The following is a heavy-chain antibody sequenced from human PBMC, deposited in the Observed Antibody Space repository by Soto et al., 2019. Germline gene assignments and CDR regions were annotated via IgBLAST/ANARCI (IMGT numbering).Heavy chain of an antibody. CDR1: GFTFSSYG. Sequence: QVQLVESGGGVVQPGRSLRLSCAASGFTFSSYGMHWVRQAPGKGLEWVAVISYDGSNKYYADSVKGRFTISRDNSKNALYLQMNSLIAEDTAVYYCAKSREQLVRVGVDYWGQGTLVTVSS. CDR3: AKSREQLVRVGVDY. J-gene: IGHJ4*02. V-gene: IGHV3-30*18. CDR2: ISYDGSNK. D-gene: IGHD6-13*01.